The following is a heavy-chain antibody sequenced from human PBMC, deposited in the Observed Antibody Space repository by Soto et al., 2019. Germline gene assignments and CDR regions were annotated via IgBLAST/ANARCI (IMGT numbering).Heavy chain of an antibody. D-gene: IGHD3-22*01. V-gene: IGHV1-2*02. Sequence: QVQLVQSGAEVKKPGASVKVSCKASGYTFTGYYMHWVRQAPGQGLEWMGWINPNSGGTNYAQKFQGRITITADESTSTAYMELSSLRSEDTAVYYCARAIIDYYDSSGYYLHSDYWGQGTLVTVSS. CDR3: ARAIIDYYDSSGYYLHSDY. J-gene: IGHJ4*02. CDR2: INPNSGGT. CDR1: GYTFTGYY.